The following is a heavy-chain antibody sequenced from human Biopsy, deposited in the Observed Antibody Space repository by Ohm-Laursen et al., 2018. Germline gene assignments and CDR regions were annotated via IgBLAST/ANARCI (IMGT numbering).Heavy chain of an antibody. CDR2: ISYDGSNK. CDR3: ARSYGDYWGDYYYGLDV. D-gene: IGHD4-17*01. CDR1: GFTFRDHG. J-gene: IGHJ6*02. Sequence: SLRLSCTASGFTFRDHGMLWVRQAPGKGLEWVSLISYDGSNKYYAESMRGRFTISRDNSKNTLFLQMNSLRAEDTAVYYCARSYGDYWGDYYYGLDVWGQGTTVTVSS. V-gene: IGHV3-30*03.